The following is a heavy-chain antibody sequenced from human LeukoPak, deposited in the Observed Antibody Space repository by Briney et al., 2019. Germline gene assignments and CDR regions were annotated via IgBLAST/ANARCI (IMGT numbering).Heavy chain of an antibody. CDR1: GVTLSIYN. J-gene: IGHJ4*02. Sequence: GGSLRLSCAAPGVTLSIYNMSWVRQAPGKGRECVSYICGSSCDIYDANSVTGRFSISRDNAKNSLYLQMNSLRDEDTTIYYCARVATRSDDYWGQGTLVTVSS. D-gene: IGHD4-11*01. CDR2: ICGSSCDI. CDR3: ARVATRSDDY. V-gene: IGHV3-48*02.